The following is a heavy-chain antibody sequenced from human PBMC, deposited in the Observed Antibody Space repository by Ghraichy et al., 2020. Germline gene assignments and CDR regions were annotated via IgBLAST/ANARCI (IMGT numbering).Heavy chain of an antibody. J-gene: IGHJ6*02. CDR1: GFTFSSYG. D-gene: IGHD6-6*01. V-gene: IGHV3-30*02. CDR2: IRFDGSNQ. Sequence: GGSLRLSCAASGFTFSSYGMHWVRQAPGKGLEWVAFIRFDGSNQYYADSVKGRFTISRDNSKNTLYLQVNSLRAEDTAVYSCAKEYSSSFYYYYGMDVWGQGTTVTVSS. CDR3: AKEYSSSFYYYYGMDV.